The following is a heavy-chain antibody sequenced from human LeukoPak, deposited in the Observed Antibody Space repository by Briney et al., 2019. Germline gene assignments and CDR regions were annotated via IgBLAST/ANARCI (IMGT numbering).Heavy chain of an antibody. CDR1: GGSISSYY. CDR2: IYYSGST. V-gene: IGHV4-59*12. D-gene: IGHD3-10*01. Sequence: SSETLSLTCTVSGGSISSYYWSWIRQPPGKGLEWIGYIYYSGSTNYNPSLKSRVTISVDTSKNQFSLKLSSVTAADTAVYYCARRGRLSRLVTMVRGVINWFDPWGQGTLVTVSS. J-gene: IGHJ5*02. CDR3: ARRGRLSRLVTMVRGVINWFDP.